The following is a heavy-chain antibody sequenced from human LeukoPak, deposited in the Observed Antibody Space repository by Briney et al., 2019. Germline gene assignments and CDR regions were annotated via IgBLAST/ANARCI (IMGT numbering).Heavy chain of an antibody. CDR3: ARHTTGYAFDI. V-gene: IGHV3-11*06. J-gene: IGHJ3*02. CDR1: GFTFRVYY. CDR2: ISSSNTYT. Sequence: GGSLRLSCAASGFTFRVYYMTWIRQAPGKGLEWISYISSSNTYTNYADSVKGRFTISRDSARNSLYLQMHGLRAEDTALYYCARHTTGYAFDIWSQGTMVTVSS. D-gene: IGHD1-1*01.